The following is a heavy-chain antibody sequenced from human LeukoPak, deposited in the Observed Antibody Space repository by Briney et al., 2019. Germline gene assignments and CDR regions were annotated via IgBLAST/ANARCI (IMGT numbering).Heavy chain of an antibody. CDR1: GFTFSSYG. Sequence: PGGSLRLSCAASGFTFSSYGMHWVRHAPGKGLEGVAFIRYDGSNKYYADSVKGRFTISRDNSKNTLYLQMNSLRAEDTAVYYCAKDKGIAARFSFDYWGQGTLVTVSS. V-gene: IGHV3-30*02. CDR3: AKDKGIAARFSFDY. CDR2: IRYDGSNK. D-gene: IGHD6-6*01. J-gene: IGHJ4*02.